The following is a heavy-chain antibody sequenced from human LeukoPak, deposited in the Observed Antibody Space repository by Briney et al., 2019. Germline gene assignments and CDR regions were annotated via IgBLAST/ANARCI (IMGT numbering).Heavy chain of an antibody. Sequence: AASVKVSCKASGYTFTSYDINWVRQATGQGLEWMGWMNPNSGNTGYAQKFQGRVTMTRNTSISTAYMELSSLRSEDTAVYYCARGIRTVTTSRILYYFDYWGQGTLVTVSS. J-gene: IGHJ4*02. CDR2: MNPNSGNT. D-gene: IGHD4-17*01. V-gene: IGHV1-8*01. CDR3: ARGIRTVTTSRILYYFDY. CDR1: GYTFTSYD.